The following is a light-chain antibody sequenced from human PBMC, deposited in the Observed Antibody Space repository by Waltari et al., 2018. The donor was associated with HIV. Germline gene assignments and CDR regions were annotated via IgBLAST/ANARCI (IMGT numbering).Light chain of an antibody. CDR3: QQYNNWPQTWPPGT. Sequence: EVVMTQSPATVSVSPGDRATLSCRASQSLSSNLAWYQQKPGQAPRLLIYGASTRAIGVPARFSGSGSGTEFTLTISSLQSEDFGVYYCQQYNNWPQTWPPGTFGQGTKVEIK. CDR2: GAS. CDR1: QSLSSN. V-gene: IGKV3-15*01. J-gene: IGKJ1*01.